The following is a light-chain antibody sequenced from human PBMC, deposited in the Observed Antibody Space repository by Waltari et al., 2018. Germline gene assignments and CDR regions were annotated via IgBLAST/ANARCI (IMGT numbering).Light chain of an antibody. CDR1: SGHTSNI. CDR3: QTGGHGTWV. J-gene: IGLJ3*02. Sequence: QLVMTQSPSASASLRPPVKLPSTPRSGHTSNIVAWLQQQPEKGPRYLMKVNSDGSHSKGDEIPDRFSGSSSGPERYLTISSLQSEDEADYYCQTGGHGTWVFGGGTKLTVL. CDR2: VNSDGSH. V-gene: IGLV4-69*01.